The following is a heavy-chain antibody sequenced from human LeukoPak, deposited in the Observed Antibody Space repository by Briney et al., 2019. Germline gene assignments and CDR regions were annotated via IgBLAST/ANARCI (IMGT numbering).Heavy chain of an antibody. CDR1: GGTFSSYA. CDR3: ARWYDILTGYYRD. CDR2: IIPIFGTA. D-gene: IGHD3-9*01. J-gene: IGHJ4*02. V-gene: IGHV1-69*05. Sequence: GASVKVSCKASGGTFSSYAIGWVRQAPGQGLEWMGGIIPIFGTANYAQKFQGRVTITTDESTSTAYMELSSLRSEDTAVYYCARWYDILTGYYRDWGQGTLVTVSS.